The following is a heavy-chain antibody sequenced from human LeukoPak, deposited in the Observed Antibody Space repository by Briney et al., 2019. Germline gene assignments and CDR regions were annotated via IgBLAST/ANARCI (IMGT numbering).Heavy chain of an antibody. D-gene: IGHD3-10*01. CDR1: GGSFSGYY. Sequence: SETLSLTCAVYGGSFSGYYWSWIRQPPGKGLEWIGEINHSGSTNYNPSLKSRVTISVDTSKNQFSLKLSSVTAADTAVYYCARRRITMVRGVKNWFDPWGQGTLVTVSS. V-gene: IGHV4-34*01. J-gene: IGHJ5*02. CDR2: INHSGST. CDR3: ARRRITMVRGVKNWFDP.